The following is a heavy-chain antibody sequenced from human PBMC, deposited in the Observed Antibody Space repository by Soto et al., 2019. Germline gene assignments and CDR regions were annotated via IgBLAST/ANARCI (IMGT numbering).Heavy chain of an antibody. J-gene: IGHJ4*02. CDR2: ISVSVGST. Sequence: EVQLLESGGGLVQPGGSLRLSCAASGFTFSSYAMSWFRQAPGKGLDWVSAISVSVGSTYYADSVKGRFTISRDNSKNTLYLQMNSLRAEDTAVYYCAKVERAVAGIIDWGQGTLVTVSS. CDR1: GFTFSSYA. V-gene: IGHV3-23*01. D-gene: IGHD6-19*01. CDR3: AKVERAVAGIID.